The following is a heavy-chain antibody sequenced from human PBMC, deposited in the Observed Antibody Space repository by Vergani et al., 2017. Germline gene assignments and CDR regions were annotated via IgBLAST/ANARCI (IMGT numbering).Heavy chain of an antibody. CDR3: ARERVEVGGSYHLDY. Sequence: VQLVQSGAEVKKPGASVKVSCKASGYTFTGYYMHWVRQAPGQGLEWMGWINPSGGSTSYAQKFQGRVTMTRDTSTSTVYMELSSLRSEDTAVYYCARERVEVGGSYHLDYWGQGTLVTVSS. CDR1: GYTFTGYY. V-gene: IGHV1-46*01. CDR2: INPSGGST. D-gene: IGHD1-26*01. J-gene: IGHJ4*02.